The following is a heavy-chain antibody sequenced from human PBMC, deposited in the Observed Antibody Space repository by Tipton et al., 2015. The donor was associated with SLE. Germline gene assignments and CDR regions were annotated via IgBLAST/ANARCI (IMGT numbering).Heavy chain of an antibody. V-gene: IGHV3-23*01. CDR1: GFTFSSYA. Sequence: SLRLSCAASGFTFSSYAMTWVRQAPGRGLEWVSVISGGGGTTYYGDSVRGRFTISRDNSNNMIYLQMNSLRVEDTAIYYCAKEGQYYGDYIVGFGYFDHWGQGTVVTVSS. D-gene: IGHD4-17*01. CDR2: ISGGGGTT. CDR3: AKEGQYYGDYIVGFGYFDH. J-gene: IGHJ4*02.